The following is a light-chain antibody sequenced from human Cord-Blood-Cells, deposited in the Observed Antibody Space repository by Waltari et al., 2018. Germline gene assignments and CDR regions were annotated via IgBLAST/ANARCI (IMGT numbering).Light chain of an antibody. CDR3: QQYNNWLT. CDR2: GAS. Sequence: DIVMTQSPAPLSVSPGERATLSCRASQSVSSNLAWYQQKPGQAPRLLIYGASTRATGIPARCSGSGSGTEFTLTISSLQSKDFAVYYCQQYNNWLTFGGGTKVESK. CDR1: QSVSSN. J-gene: IGKJ4*01. V-gene: IGKV3-15*01.